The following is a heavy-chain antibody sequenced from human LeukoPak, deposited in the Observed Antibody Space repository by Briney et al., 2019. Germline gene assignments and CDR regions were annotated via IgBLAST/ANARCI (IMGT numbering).Heavy chain of an antibody. CDR1: GYTFTGYY. CDR3: ARDGSSSWYFYFDY. D-gene: IGHD6-13*01. V-gene: IGHV1-2*02. CDR2: INPNSGGT. J-gene: IGHJ4*02. Sequence: ASVKVSCKASGYTFTGYYMHWVRQAPGQGLEWMGWINPNSGGTNYAQKFQGRVTMTRDTSISTAYMKLSRLRSDDTALYYCARDGSSSWYFYFDYWGQGTLVTVSS.